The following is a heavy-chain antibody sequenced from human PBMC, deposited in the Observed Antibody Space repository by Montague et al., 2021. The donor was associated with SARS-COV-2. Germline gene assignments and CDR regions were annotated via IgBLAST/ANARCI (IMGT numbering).Heavy chain of an antibody. CDR1: GGSISSSSYY. Sequence: TLSLTCTVSGGSISSSSYYWGWIRQPPGKGLEWIGSIYYSGSTYYNPSLKSRVTISVDTSKNQFSLKLSSVAAADTAVYYCASPTYYYDSSGSDAFDIWGQGTMVTVSS. CDR3: ASPTYYYDSSGSDAFDI. CDR2: IYYSGST. D-gene: IGHD3-22*01. V-gene: IGHV4-39*01. J-gene: IGHJ3*02.